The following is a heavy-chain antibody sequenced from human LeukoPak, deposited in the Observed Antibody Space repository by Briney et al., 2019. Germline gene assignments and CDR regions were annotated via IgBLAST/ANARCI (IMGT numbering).Heavy chain of an antibody. CDR2: INPSGGST. J-gene: IGHJ4*02. Sequence: ASVKVSCKASGYTFTSHYIHWVRQAPGQGLEWMGIINPSGGSTNYAQKFQGRVSMTSDTSTSTVYMELSSVRSEDTALYYCARVDVVEAPPPFFDYWGQGTLVTVSS. CDR1: GYTFTSHY. D-gene: IGHD1-26*01. CDR3: ARVDVVEAPPPFFDY. V-gene: IGHV1-46*01.